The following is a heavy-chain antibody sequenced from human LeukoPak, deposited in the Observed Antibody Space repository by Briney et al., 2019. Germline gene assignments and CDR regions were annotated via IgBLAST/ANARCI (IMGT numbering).Heavy chain of an antibody. CDR1: GFILRSYA. Sequence: GGSLRLSCVGSGFILRSYAMSWVRQAPGKGLQWVSSLGISGDYEWYAGSVKGRFTISRDNSNNTLHLQMNSLRADDMAVYYCAKTGSRAQGGLDYWGQGTLVTVSS. J-gene: IGHJ4*02. CDR3: AKTGSRAQGGLDY. D-gene: IGHD3-10*01. V-gene: IGHV3-23*01. CDR2: LGISGDYE.